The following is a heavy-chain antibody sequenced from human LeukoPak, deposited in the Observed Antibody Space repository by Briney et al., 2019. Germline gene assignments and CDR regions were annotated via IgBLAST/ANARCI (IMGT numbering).Heavy chain of an antibody. Sequence: PGGSLRLSCAASGFTFSSYGMHWVRQAPGKGLEWVSSISSSSSYIYYADSVKGRFTISRDNAKNSLYLQMNSLRAEDTAVYYCARGPRFAIRMIVVVTKGHFDYWGQGTLVTVSS. CDR3: ARGPRFAIRMIVVVTKGHFDY. J-gene: IGHJ4*02. CDR2: ISSSSSYI. D-gene: IGHD3-22*01. CDR1: GFTFSSYG. V-gene: IGHV3-21*01.